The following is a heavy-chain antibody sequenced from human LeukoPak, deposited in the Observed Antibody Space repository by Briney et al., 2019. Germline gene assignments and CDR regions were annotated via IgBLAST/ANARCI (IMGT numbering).Heavy chain of an antibody. D-gene: IGHD4-17*01. CDR2: IYYGGST. J-gene: IGHJ5*02. CDR1: GGSISSYY. CDR3: ARGPYDYGDYWFDP. Sequence: SETLSLTCTVSGGSISSYYWSWIRQPPGKGLEWIGYIYYGGSTNYNPSLKSRVTISEDTSKNQFSLKLSSVTAADTAVYYCARGPYDYGDYWFDPWGQGTLVTVSS. V-gene: IGHV4-59*01.